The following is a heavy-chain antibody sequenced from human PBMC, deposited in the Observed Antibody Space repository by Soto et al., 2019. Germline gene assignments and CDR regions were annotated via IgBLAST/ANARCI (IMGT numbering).Heavy chain of an antibody. Sequence: QVQLQQWGAGLLKPSETLSLTCAVYGGSFSGYYWSWIRQPPGKGLEWIGEINHSGSTNYNPSLTGRGAMSVDPSKSQFALRLSSVTAPDTAVDYCARGVVPPPSYCGMDGWGLGPTVTVSS. J-gene: IGHJ6*02. V-gene: IGHV4-34*01. CDR1: GGSFSGYY. CDR2: INHSGST. CDR3: ARGVVPPPSYCGMDG. D-gene: IGHD2-2*01.